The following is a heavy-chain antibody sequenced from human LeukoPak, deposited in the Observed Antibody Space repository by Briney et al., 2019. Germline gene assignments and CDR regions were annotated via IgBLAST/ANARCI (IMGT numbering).Heavy chain of an antibody. CDR3: ARVRRYCSSTSCTGYNRFDP. Sequence: ASVKVSCKASGYTFTGYYMHWVRQAPGQGLEWMGWINPNSGGTNYAQKFQGRVTMTRDTSISTAYMELSRLRSDDTAVYYCARVRRYCSSTSCTGYNRFDPWGQGTLVTVSS. D-gene: IGHD2-2*01. V-gene: IGHV1-2*02. J-gene: IGHJ5*02. CDR1: GYTFTGYY. CDR2: INPNSGGT.